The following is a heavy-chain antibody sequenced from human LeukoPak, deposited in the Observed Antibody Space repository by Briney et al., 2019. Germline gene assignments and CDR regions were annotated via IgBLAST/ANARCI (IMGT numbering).Heavy chain of an antibody. J-gene: IGHJ5*02. CDR2: IKQDGSEK. CDR1: GFTLSSYW. Sequence: GGSLRLSCAASGFTLSSYWMTWVRQAPGKGLEWVANIKQDGSEKYYVDSVKGRFSISRDNAKNSLFLQMNSLRAEDTAVYYCARDRSPCSGGRCYSYNWFDPWGQGTLVTVSS. V-gene: IGHV3-7*04. CDR3: ARDRSPCSGGRCYSYNWFDP. D-gene: IGHD2-15*01.